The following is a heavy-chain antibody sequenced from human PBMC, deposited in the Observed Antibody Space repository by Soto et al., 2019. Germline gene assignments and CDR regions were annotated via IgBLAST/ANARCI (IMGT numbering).Heavy chain of an antibody. J-gene: IGHJ4*02. CDR1: GFTFSRNG. Sequence: QVQVVESGGGVVQPGKSLRLSCAASGFTFSRNGMHWVRRAPGKGLEWVARISYDGTNKYYAESVEGRFTISRDNSQKTLYLQLNSLRTEDTAVYYCAREDDGRLGIDYWGQGTLVTVSS. V-gene: IGHV3-30*03. D-gene: IGHD2-8*01. CDR3: AREDDGRLGIDY. CDR2: ISYDGTNK.